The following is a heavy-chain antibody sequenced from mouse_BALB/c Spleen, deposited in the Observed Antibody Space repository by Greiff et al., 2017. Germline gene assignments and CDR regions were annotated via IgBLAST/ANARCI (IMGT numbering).Heavy chain of an antibody. CDR2: ISSGGST. Sequence: EVQGVESGGGLVKPGGSLNLSCAASGFTFSSYAMSWVRQTPEKRLEWVASISSGGSTYYPDSVKGRFTISRDNARNILYLQMSSLRSEDTAMYYCARGGIYSPRMDYWGQGTSVTVSS. CDR3: ARGGIYSPRMDY. V-gene: IGHV5-6-5*01. J-gene: IGHJ4*01. D-gene: IGHD2-1*01. CDR1: GFTFSSYA.